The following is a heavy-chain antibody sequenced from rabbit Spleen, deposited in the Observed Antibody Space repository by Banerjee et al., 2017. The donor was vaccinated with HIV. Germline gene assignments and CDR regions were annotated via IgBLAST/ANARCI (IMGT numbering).Heavy chain of an antibody. D-gene: IGHD4-1*01. V-gene: IGHV1S40*01. CDR3: ARDLTNVIGWNFGW. Sequence: QSLEESGGDLVKPGASLTLTCTASGFTFSSSYWICWVRQAPGKGLEWIACIYTSGGNTAYANWAKGRFTISKTSSTTVTLQMTSLTAADTATYFCARDLTNVIGWNFGWWGPGTLVTVS. CDR1: GFTFSSSYW. CDR2: IYTSGGNT. J-gene: IGHJ6*01.